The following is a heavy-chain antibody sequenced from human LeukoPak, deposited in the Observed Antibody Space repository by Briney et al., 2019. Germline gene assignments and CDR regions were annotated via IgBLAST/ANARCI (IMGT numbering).Heavy chain of an antibody. Sequence: GRSLRLSCAASGFTFSSYAMHWVRQAPGKGLEWVAVISYDGSNKYYADSVKGRFTISRDNSKNTLYLQTNSLRAEDTAVYYCARSDYWGQGTLVTVSS. CDR2: ISYDGSNK. J-gene: IGHJ4*02. CDR3: ARSDY. V-gene: IGHV3-30*04. CDR1: GFTFSSYA.